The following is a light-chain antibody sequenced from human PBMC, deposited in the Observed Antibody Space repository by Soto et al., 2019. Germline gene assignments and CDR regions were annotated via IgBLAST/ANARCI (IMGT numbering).Light chain of an antibody. CDR1: QSVSSK. Sequence: EIVMTQSPATLSVSPGEGATLSCRASQSVSSKLAWYQQKPGQAPRLLIYGASTRATGIPARFSGSGSGTEFTLTISRLEPEDFAVYYCQQYGSSPRTFGQGTKVDIK. J-gene: IGKJ1*01. CDR2: GAS. CDR3: QQYGSSPRT. V-gene: IGKV3-15*01.